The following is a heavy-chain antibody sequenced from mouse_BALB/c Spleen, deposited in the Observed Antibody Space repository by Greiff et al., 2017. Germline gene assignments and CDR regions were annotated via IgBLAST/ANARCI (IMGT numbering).Heavy chain of an antibody. Sequence: EVMLVESGGDLVKPGGSLKLSCAASGFTFSSYGMSWVRQTPDKRLEWVATISSGGSYTYYPDSVKGRFTISRDNAKNTLYLQMSSLKSEDTAMYYCARHGYGRYDGVFDYWGQGTTLTVSS. D-gene: IGHD2-14*01. CDR1: GFTFSSYG. CDR2: ISSGGSYT. J-gene: IGHJ2*01. CDR3: ARHGYGRYDGVFDY. V-gene: IGHV5-6*01.